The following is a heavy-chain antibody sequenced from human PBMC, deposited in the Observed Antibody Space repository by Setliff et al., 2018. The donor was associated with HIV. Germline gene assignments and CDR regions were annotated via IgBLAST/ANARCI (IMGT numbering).Heavy chain of an antibody. CDR3: ARRERYCSGTTCYRYFQH. D-gene: IGHD2-2*01. J-gene: IGHJ1*01. V-gene: IGHV4-39*01. CDR1: GGSISSSSYY. CDR2: IYYSGST. Sequence: SETLSLTCAVSGGSISSSSYYWGWIRQPPGKGLEWIGSIYYSGSTYYNPSLKSRVTISVDTSKNQFSLKLRSATAADTALYFCARRERYCSGTTCYRYFQHWDQGTLVTVSS.